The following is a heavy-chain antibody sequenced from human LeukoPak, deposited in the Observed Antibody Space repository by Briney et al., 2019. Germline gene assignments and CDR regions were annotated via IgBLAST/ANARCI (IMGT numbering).Heavy chain of an antibody. Sequence: GGSLRLSCAASGFTFNYAWMSWVRQAPGKGLEWVGRIKSKTDGETTDYAAPVKGGFTISGDDSKNTLYLQMNSLKTEDTALYYCTTAPSGYAYMNGWHLDYWGQGALVTVSS. J-gene: IGHJ4*02. CDR2: IKSKTDGETT. V-gene: IGHV3-15*01. CDR1: GFTFNYAW. CDR3: TTAPSGYAYMNGWHLDY. D-gene: IGHD5-18*01.